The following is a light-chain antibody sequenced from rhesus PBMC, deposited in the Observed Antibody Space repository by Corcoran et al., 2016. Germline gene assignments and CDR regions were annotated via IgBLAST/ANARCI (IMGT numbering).Light chain of an antibody. Sequence: DIQMTQSPSSLSASLGDRVTITCRASENVNNYLHWYQQKPGKAPKLLIYAASTLHSGVPSRFSGSGSGTDDTFTISSLQPEDVATYYCQHSYGTPYSFGQGTKVEIK. CDR2: AAS. CDR1: ENVNNY. V-gene: IGKV1-74*01. J-gene: IGKJ2*01. CDR3: QHSYGTPYS.